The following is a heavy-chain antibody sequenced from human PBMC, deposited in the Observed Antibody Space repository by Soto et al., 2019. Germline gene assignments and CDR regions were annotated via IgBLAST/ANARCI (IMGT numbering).Heavy chain of an antibody. CDR2: VNTYNGNP. V-gene: IGHV1-18*01. J-gene: IGHJ4*02. Sequence: VQLVQSGVEVKKPGASVKVSCKASGYTFTNYAISWVRQAPGRGLEWMGWVNTYNGNPNYAQIFQGRVTMTTDTSTGTAYMELRSLKSDDSAVYYCARDSQYITDGQRFDSWGQGTLVNVSS. CDR1: GYTFTNYA. D-gene: IGHD6-6*01. CDR3: ARDSQYITDGQRFDS.